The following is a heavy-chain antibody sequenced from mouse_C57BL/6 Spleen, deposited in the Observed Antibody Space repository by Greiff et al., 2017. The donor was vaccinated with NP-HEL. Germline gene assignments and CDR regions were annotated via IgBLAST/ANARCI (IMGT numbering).Heavy chain of an antibody. CDR2: INPSNGGT. Sequence: VQLQQSGTDLVKPGASVKLSCKASGYTFTSYWMHWVKQRPGQGLEWIGNINPSNGGTNYNEKLKSKATMTVDKSSSTAYLQLSSLTSEDSAVDYCSREFITTADYWGQGTTLTVSS. J-gene: IGHJ2*01. CDR1: GYTFTSYW. V-gene: IGHV1-53*01. D-gene: IGHD1-1*01. CDR3: SREFITTADY.